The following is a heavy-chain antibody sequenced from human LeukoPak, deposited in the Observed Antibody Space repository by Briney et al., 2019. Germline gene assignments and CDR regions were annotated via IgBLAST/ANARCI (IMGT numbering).Heavy chain of an antibody. J-gene: IGHJ6*02. CDR1: GYTFTGYY. D-gene: IGHD6-13*01. CDR3: ARDGRIAAAGTYCYYYGMDV. Sequence: ASVKVSCKASGYTFTGYYMHWVRQAPGQGLEWMGWINPNSGGTNYAQKFQGRVTMTRDTSISTAYMELSRLRSDDTAVYYCARDGRIAAAGTYCYYYGMDVWGQGTTVTVSS. CDR2: INPNSGGT. V-gene: IGHV1-2*02.